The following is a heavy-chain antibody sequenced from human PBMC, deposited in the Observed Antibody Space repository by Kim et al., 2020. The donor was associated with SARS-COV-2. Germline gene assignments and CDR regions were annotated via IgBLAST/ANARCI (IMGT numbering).Heavy chain of an antibody. V-gene: IGHV3-23*01. Sequence: GGSLRLSCAASGFTFGSYAMSWVRQGPGKGLEWVSSISGNDGRRDYADSMKGRFTISRDNSKNTLYLQMNSLRVEDTAVYYCAKPGDFGGIILARWAFDVWGQGTMVTVSS. CDR3: AKPGDFGGIILARWAFDV. CDR2: ISGNDGRR. D-gene: IGHD3-16*02. J-gene: IGHJ3*01. CDR1: GFTFGSYA.